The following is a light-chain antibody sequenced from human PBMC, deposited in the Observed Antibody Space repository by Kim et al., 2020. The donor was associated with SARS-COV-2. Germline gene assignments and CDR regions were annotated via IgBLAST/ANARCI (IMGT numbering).Light chain of an antibody. Sequence: DIQITQSPSTLSASVGDRVTITCRASQSISSWLAWYQQKPGKAPKLLIYKASSLESGAPSRFSGSGSGTEFTLTISSLQPDDFATYYCQQYNSYTWTFGQGTKVDIK. J-gene: IGKJ1*01. V-gene: IGKV1-5*03. CDR1: QSISSW. CDR3: QQYNSYTWT. CDR2: KAS.